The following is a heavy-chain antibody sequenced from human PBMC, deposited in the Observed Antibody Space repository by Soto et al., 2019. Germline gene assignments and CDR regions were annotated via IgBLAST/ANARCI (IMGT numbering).Heavy chain of an antibody. J-gene: IGHJ6*02. CDR2: ITGTGGNT. CDR1: GFTLSTYG. Sequence: GGSLRLSCAVSGFTLSTYGMTWVRQAPGKGLEWVSAITGTGGNTYYVDSVKGRFTSSRDNSKNMLYLQMNSVRVGDTAVYYCARIRGYWYGLDVWGQGTTVTVSS. CDR3: ARIRGYWYGLDV. V-gene: IGHV3-23*01.